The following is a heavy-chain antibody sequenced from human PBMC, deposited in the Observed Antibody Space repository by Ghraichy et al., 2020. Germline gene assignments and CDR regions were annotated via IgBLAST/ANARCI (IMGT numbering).Heavy chain of an antibody. CDR1: GFTFSSYA. CDR2: ISGSGGST. V-gene: IGHV3-23*01. CDR3: AKDPNYYGSGSYYNPHWFDP. Sequence: GGYLRLSCAASGFTFSSYAMNWVRQAPGKGLEWVSAISGSGGSTYYADSVKGRFTISRDNSKNTLYLQMNSLRAEDTAVYYCAKDPNYYGSGSYYNPHWFDPWGQGTLVTVSS. J-gene: IGHJ5*02. D-gene: IGHD3-10*01.